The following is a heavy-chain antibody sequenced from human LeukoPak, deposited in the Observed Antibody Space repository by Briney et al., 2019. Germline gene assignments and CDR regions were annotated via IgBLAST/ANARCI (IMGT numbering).Heavy chain of an antibody. J-gene: IGHJ4*02. CDR2: INHSGST. Sequence: SETLSLTCAVYGGSFSGYYWSWIRQPPGKGLEWIGEINHSGSTNYNPSLKSRVTISVDTSKNQFSLKLSSVTAADTAAYYCARVRSGGQIDYWGQGTLVTVSS. CDR1: GGSFSGYY. D-gene: IGHD1-26*01. CDR3: ARVRSGGQIDY. V-gene: IGHV4-34*01.